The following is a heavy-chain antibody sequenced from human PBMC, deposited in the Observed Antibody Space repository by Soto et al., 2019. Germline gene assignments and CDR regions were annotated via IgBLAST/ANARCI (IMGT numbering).Heavy chain of an antibody. CDR3: ARHYGDGYDYADY. D-gene: IGHD5-12*01. Sequence: QVQLQESGPGLVKPSETLSLTCTVSGWSINTYYWSWIRQPPGKGLEWIGYIYYRANPNYNPSLQSRVTISPDTSKNQFSLKLSSVTAADTAVYYCARHYGDGYDYADYWGQGTLVTVSS. CDR1: GWSINTYY. V-gene: IGHV4-59*08. J-gene: IGHJ4*02. CDR2: IYYRANP.